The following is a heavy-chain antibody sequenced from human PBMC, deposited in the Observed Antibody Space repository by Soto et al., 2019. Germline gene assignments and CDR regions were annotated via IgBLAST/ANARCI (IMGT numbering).Heavy chain of an antibody. Sequence: GGSLRLSCAASGFTFSSYAMSWVRQAPGKGLEWVSAISGSGGSTYYADSVKGRFTISRDNSKNTLYLQMNSLRAEDTAVYYCAKGPQTTVTTGTVLKSMYFDYWGQGTLVTVSS. CDR3: AKGPQTTVTTGTVLKSMYFDY. CDR2: ISGSGGST. D-gene: IGHD4-17*01. V-gene: IGHV3-23*01. CDR1: GFTFSSYA. J-gene: IGHJ4*02.